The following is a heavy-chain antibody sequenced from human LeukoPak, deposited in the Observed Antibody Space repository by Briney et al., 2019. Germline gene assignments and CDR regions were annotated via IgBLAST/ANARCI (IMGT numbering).Heavy chain of an antibody. Sequence: PGGSLRLSCAASGFTFSTYNMNWVRQAPGKGLEWISYINADSSTIQYADSVRGRFTTSRDSAKNSLYLQMNSLRAEDTAVYYCVRDNSRGQSLGVIYWGQGSLVTVSS. J-gene: IGHJ4*02. D-gene: IGHD3-22*01. CDR1: GFTFSTYN. CDR3: VRDNSRGQSLGVIY. V-gene: IGHV3-48*01. CDR2: INADSSTI.